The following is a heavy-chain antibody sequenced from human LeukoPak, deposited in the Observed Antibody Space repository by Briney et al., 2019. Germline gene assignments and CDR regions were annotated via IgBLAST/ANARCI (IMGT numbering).Heavy chain of an antibody. D-gene: IGHD4-11*01. V-gene: IGHV3-11*04. CDR3: ARDLAVSTVTSPLPFDY. CDR1: GFTFSDYY. CDR2: SSSTGNTI. Sequence: GGSLRLSCAASGFTFSDYYMTWIRQAPGKGLQWVSYSSSTGNTIYYADSVKGRFTISRDNAKNSLYLQMNSLRAEDTAVYYCARDLAVSTVTSPLPFDYWGQGTLVTVSS. J-gene: IGHJ4*02.